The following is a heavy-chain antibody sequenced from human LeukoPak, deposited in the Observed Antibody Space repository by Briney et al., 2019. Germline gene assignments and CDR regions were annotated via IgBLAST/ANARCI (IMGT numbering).Heavy chain of an antibody. CDR1: GVTFNSYS. Sequence: GESLSLSCAASGVTFNSYSMNWVRQAPGKGLEWVWYISNSISTRYYAYSVKGRITISRDNAKHLLYLLRHSLRSDDTAVYPFARADYDYAWGSDRQYYFGYWGQGTLVTVSS. J-gene: IGHJ4*02. CDR2: ISNSISTR. D-gene: IGHD3-16*02. V-gene: IGHV3-48*01. CDR3: ARADYDYAWGSDRQYYFGY.